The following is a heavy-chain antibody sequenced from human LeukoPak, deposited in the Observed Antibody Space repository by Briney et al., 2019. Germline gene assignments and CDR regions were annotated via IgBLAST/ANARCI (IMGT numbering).Heavy chain of an antibody. CDR1: GFTFSSYS. J-gene: IGHJ4*02. Sequence: GGSLRLSCAASGFTFSSYSMNWVRQAPGKGLEWVSSISSSSSYIHYADSVKGRFTISRDNAKNSLYLQMNSLRAEDTAVYYCARDPGYYYDSSGYYLDYWGQGTLVTVSS. V-gene: IGHV3-21*01. D-gene: IGHD3-22*01. CDR2: ISSSSSYI. CDR3: ARDPGYYYDSSGYYLDY.